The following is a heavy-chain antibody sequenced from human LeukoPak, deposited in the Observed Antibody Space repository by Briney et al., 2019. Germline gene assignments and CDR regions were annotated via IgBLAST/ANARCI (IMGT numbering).Heavy chain of an antibody. D-gene: IGHD2-8*02. CDR3: ATYRQVLLPFKS. CDR2: IFPSGGEI. J-gene: IGHJ5*02. CDR1: GFTFSTFA. V-gene: IGHV3-23*01. Sequence: GGSLRLSCAASGFTFSTFAMIWVRQPPGKGLEWVSSIFPSGGEIHYADSVRGRFTISRDNSKSTLSLQMNSLRAEDTAIYYCATYRQVLLPFKSWGQGTLVTVSS.